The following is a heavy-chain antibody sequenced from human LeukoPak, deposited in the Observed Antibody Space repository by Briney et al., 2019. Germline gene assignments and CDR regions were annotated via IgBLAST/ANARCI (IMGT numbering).Heavy chain of an antibody. CDR1: GYSFTSYW. J-gene: IGHJ4*02. Sequence: ESLKISCKGSGYSFTSYWLGWARQMPGKGLECMGIIYPGDSHTKYSPSFQGQVTISADKSISTAYLQWSSLKAADTAMYYCARQHMVRGQKSFDYWGQGTLVTVSS. CDR3: ARQHMVRGQKSFDY. CDR2: IYPGDSHT. V-gene: IGHV5-51*01. D-gene: IGHD3-10*01.